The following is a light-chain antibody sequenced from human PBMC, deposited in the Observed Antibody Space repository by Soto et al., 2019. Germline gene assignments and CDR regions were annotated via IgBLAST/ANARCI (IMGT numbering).Light chain of an antibody. CDR2: EVS. CDR1: SSDIETYNY. V-gene: IGLV2-8*01. J-gene: IGLJ1*01. CDR3: SSYAGNNNLV. Sequence: QSMLTQPPSASGSPGQSVTISCTGTSSDIETYNYASWNQHHPGKAPKLIISEVSERPSGVPDRFSGSKSGNTASLIVSVLLADDEADYYCSSYAGNNNLVFGTGTKVTVL.